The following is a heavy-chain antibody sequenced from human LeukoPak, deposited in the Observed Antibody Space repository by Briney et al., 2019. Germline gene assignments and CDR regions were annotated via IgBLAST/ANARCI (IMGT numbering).Heavy chain of an antibody. D-gene: IGHD3-22*01. Sequence: GGSLRLSCAASGFTVNNNYMSWVRQAPGKGLEWVSLIYSGGRTYYADSVKGRFTISRDNSKNTLSLQMNSLRAEDTAVYYCAKGDYYDSSGYYFWGQGTLVTVSS. CDR3: AKGDYYDSSGYYF. CDR2: IYSGGRT. CDR1: GFTVNNNY. J-gene: IGHJ4*02. V-gene: IGHV3-66*01.